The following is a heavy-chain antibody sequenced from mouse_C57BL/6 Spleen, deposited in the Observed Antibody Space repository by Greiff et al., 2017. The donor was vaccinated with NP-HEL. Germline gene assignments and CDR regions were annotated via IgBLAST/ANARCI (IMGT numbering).Heavy chain of an antibody. CDR1: GFTFSSYA. J-gene: IGHJ2*01. Sequence: EVHLVESGGGLVKPGGSLKLSCAASGFTFSSYAMSWVRQTPEKRLEWVATISDGGSYTYYPDNVKGRFTISRDNAKNNLYLQMSHLKSEDTAMYYCARDHAYYSLDYWGQGTTLTVSS. D-gene: IGHD2-12*01. CDR3: ARDHAYYSLDY. V-gene: IGHV5-4*01. CDR2: ISDGGSYT.